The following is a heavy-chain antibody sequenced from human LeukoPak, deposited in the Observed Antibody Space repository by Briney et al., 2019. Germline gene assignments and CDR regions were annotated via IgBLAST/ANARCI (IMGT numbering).Heavy chain of an antibody. V-gene: IGHV4-39*01. Sequence: PSETLSLTCTVSGGSISSTSYYWGWIRQPPGKGLEWIGSIYYSGRAYYNPSLRNRATISVDTSKNQFSLKLYSVTAADTAVYYCASRSGSFSDALDIWGQGTLVTVSS. CDR2: IYYSGRA. J-gene: IGHJ3*02. CDR3: ASRSGSFSDALDI. D-gene: IGHD3-10*01. CDR1: GGSISSTSYY.